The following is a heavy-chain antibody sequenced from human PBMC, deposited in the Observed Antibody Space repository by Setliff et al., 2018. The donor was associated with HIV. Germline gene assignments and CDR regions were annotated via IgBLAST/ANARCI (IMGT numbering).Heavy chain of an antibody. V-gene: IGHV4-61*09. CDR3: ATMGGQGTHFDY. CDR1: GAPISSGRYY. J-gene: IGHJ4*02. D-gene: IGHD1-26*01. CDR2: VFHTGST. Sequence: SETLSLTCSVPGAPISSGRYYWTWIRQPAGKGLEWIGHVFHTGSTNYNSSLKSRLTISTDTSKNQFHLNLSSVTAADTAIYYCATMGGQGTHFDYWGQGTLVTVSS.